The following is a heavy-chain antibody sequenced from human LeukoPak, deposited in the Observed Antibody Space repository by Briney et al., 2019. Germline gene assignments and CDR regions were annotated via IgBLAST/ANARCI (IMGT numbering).Heavy chain of an antibody. CDR1: GYTFTSYN. CDR3: ARDEAVAGDY. D-gene: IGHD6-19*01. V-gene: IGHV1-46*01. Sequence: GASVKVSCKASGYTFTSYNIHWVRQAPGQGLEWVGRIDPRGGSIHYAQNFQGRVTMTRDTSTNTVYMELSSLRAEDTAVYYCARDEAVAGDYWGQGTLVTVSS. CDR2: IDPRGGSI. J-gene: IGHJ4*02.